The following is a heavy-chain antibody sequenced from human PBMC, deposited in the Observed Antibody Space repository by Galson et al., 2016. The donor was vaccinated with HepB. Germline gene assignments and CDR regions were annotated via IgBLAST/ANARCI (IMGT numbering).Heavy chain of an antibody. V-gene: IGHV3-30*03. J-gene: IGHJ4*02. Sequence: SLRLSCAASGFTFSGYGMHWVRQAPGKGLEWVAADSVHGGRKWYADSVKGRSTISRDTSNSMLFLQMSSLRPDDTAIYYCARRHEYCPPVGCSVDYWGQGTLVSVSS. CDR3: ARRHEYCPPVGCSVDY. D-gene: IGHD2/OR15-2a*01. CDR2: DSVHGGRK. CDR1: GFTFSGYG.